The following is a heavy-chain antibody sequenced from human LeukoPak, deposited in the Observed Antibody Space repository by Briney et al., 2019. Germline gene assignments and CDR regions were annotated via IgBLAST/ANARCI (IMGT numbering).Heavy chain of an antibody. CDR3: TRHPFDY. V-gene: IGHV3-15*01. CDR1: GLTFNTAW. Sequence: GGSLRLSCAVSGLTFNTAWMTWVRQSPEKGLEWVGRIRSETDGGTAEYAASVKGRFTISRDDSKSIAYLQMTSLKTEDTAVYYCTRHPFDYWGQGTLVTVSS. CDR2: IRSETDGGTA. J-gene: IGHJ4*02.